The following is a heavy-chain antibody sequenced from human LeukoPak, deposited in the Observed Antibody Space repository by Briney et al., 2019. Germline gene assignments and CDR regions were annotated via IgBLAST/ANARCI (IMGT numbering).Heavy chain of an antibody. J-gene: IGHJ5*02. CDR1: GYTFTNYY. D-gene: IGHD2-21*02. CDR2: INPSGGST. Sequence: GASVTVSCTASGYTFTNYYMHWVRPAPEQGLEWMGIINPSGGSTTYAQKFQGRVTMTRDTSTNTVYMELSSLRSEDTAIYYCARGRGDRGYNWFDPWGQGTLVTVSS. CDR3: ARGRGDRGYNWFDP. V-gene: IGHV1-46*01.